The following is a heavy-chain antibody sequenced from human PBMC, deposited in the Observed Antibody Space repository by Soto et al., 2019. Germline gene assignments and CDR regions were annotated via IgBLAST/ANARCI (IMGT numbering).Heavy chain of an antibody. J-gene: IGHJ4*02. D-gene: IGHD6-13*01. CDR3: ARDREGYISSWYKSDY. V-gene: IGHV3-21*01. Sequence: EVQLVESGGGLVKPGGSLRLSCAASGFTFSSYSVNWVRQAPGKGLEWVSSISSSSHFIYYTDSVKDRFTISRDNAKNSLYLQMNSLIAEDTAVYYCARDREGYISSWYKSDYWGQGTLVTVSS. CDR2: ISSSSHFI. CDR1: GFTFSSYS.